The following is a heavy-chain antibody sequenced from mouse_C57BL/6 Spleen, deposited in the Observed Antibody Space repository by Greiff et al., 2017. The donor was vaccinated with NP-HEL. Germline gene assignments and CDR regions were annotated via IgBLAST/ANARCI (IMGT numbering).Heavy chain of an antibody. Sequence: EVQRVESGEGLVKPGGSLKLSCAASGFTFSSYAMSWVRQTPEKRLEWVAYISSGGDYIYYADTVKGRFTISRDNARHTLYLQMSSLKSEDTAVYYCTRDLSTTVVAEVVAMDYWGQGTSVTVSS. CDR3: TRDLSTTVVAEVVAMDY. CDR1: GFTFSSYA. J-gene: IGHJ4*01. CDR2: ISSGGDYI. V-gene: IGHV5-9-1*02. D-gene: IGHD1-1*01.